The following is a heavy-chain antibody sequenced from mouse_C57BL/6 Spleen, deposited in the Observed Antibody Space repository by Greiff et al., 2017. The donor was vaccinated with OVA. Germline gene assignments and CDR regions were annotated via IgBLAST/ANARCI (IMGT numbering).Heavy chain of an antibody. Sequence: QVHVKQSGPELVKPGASVKISCKASGYAFSSSWMNWVKQRPGKGLEWIGRIYPGDGDTNYNGKFKGKATLTADKSSSTAYMQLSSLTSEDSAVYFCARCPNGNYPYYFDYWGQGTTLTVSS. J-gene: IGHJ2*01. V-gene: IGHV1-82*01. D-gene: IGHD2-1*01. CDR1: GYAFSSSW. CDR3: ARCPNGNYPYYFDY. CDR2: IYPGDGDT.